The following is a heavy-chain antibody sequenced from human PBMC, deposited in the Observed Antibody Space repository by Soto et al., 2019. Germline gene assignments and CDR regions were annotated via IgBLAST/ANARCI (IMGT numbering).Heavy chain of an antibody. CDR2: IYPGDSDT. CDR3: ARQNLQLGEGWFDP. Sequence: PGESLKISCKGSGYSFTSYWIGCVRQMPGKGLEWMGIIYPGDSDTRYSPSFQGQVTISADKSISTAYLQWSSRKASDTAMYYCARQNLQLGEGWFDPWGQGTLVTVSS. D-gene: IGHD6-6*01. J-gene: IGHJ5*02. CDR1: GYSFTSYW. V-gene: IGHV5-51*01.